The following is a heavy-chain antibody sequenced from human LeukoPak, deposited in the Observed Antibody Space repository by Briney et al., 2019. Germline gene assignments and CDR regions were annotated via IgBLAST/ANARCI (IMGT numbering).Heavy chain of an antibody. Sequence: ASVKVSCEASGYTFTGYYTHWVRQTAGHGLEWLGWINPNSGDTNYAQKFQGRVTMTRDTSISTAYMELSSLRSEDTAVYYCARGGDGSVQFDYWGQGTLVTVSS. V-gene: IGHV1-2*02. J-gene: IGHJ4*02. CDR2: INPNSGDT. D-gene: IGHD6-25*01. CDR1: GYTFTGYY. CDR3: ARGGDGSVQFDY.